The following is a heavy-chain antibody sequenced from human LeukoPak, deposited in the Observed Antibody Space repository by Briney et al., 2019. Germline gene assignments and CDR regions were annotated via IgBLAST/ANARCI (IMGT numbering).Heavy chain of an antibody. CDR1: GFSLSTSGRC. Sequence: SGPTLVNPTQTLTLTCTFSGFSLSTSGRCVSWIRQPPGKALEWLARIAWDDDKYYSTSLKTRPTISKDTSKNQVVLTMTNMDPVDTATYYCARMEVGYCSGGSCYPASYGMDVWGQGTTVTVSS. D-gene: IGHD2-15*01. CDR3: ARMEVGYCSGGSCYPASYGMDV. J-gene: IGHJ6*02. CDR2: IAWDDDK. V-gene: IGHV2-70*11.